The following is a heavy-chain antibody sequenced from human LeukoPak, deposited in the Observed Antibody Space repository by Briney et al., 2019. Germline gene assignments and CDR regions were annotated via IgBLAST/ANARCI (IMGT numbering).Heavy chain of an antibody. V-gene: IGHV4-4*07. J-gene: IGHJ4*02. Sequence: SETLSLTCTVSGGSISSYYWSWIRQPAVKGLEWIGRIYTSGSTNYNPSLKSRVTMSVDTSKNQFSLKLSSVTAADTAVYYCARRAAEWELLDYWGQGTLVTVSS. CDR2: IYTSGST. D-gene: IGHD1-26*01. CDR1: GGSISSYY. CDR3: ARRAAEWELLDY.